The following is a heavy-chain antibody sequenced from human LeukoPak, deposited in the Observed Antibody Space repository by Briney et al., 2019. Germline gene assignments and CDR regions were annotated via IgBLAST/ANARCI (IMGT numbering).Heavy chain of an antibody. CDR2: INWNGGTT. CDR1: GFTFDDYG. J-gene: IGHJ4*02. Sequence: GGSLSLSCAASGFTFDDYGMAWVRQVPGKGLEWVAGINWNGGTTAYADSVKGRFTISRDNAKNSLYLQMNSLRAEDTAFYYCARDLWGSSSSQLATFDYWGQGTPVTVSS. V-gene: IGHV3-20*04. D-gene: IGHD6-6*01. CDR3: ARDLWGSSSSQLATFDY.